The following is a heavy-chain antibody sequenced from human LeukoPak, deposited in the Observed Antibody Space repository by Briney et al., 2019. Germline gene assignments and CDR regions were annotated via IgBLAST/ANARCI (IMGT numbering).Heavy chain of an antibody. D-gene: IGHD3-3*01. CDR1: GFTFSDYY. J-gene: IGHJ4*02. CDR3: ARSARSEDNDFWSGYLPD. V-gene: IGHV3-11*04. Sequence: GGSLRLSCAASGFTFSDYYMSWIRQAPGKGLEWISYISSTYRTIYYADSVKGRFTLPRDNARNSLYLQMNSLRAEDTAVYYCARSARSEDNDFWSGYLPDWGQGTLVTVSS. CDR2: ISSTYRTI.